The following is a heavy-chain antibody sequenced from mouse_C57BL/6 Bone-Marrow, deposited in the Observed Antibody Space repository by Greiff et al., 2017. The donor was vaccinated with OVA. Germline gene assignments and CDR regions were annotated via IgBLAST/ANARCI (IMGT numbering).Heavy chain of an antibody. CDR2: IDPSDSYT. J-gene: IGHJ4*01. D-gene: IGHD2-2*01. CDR3: ERREKYYGCYDAMDY. Sequence: VQLQQPGAELVMPGASVKLSCKASGYTFTSYWMHWVKQRPGQGLEWIGEIDPSDSYTNYNQKFKGKSTVTVDKSSSTAYMQLSSLTSEDSAVYYCERREKYYGCYDAMDYWGQGTSVTVSS. CDR1: GYTFTSYW. V-gene: IGHV1-69*01.